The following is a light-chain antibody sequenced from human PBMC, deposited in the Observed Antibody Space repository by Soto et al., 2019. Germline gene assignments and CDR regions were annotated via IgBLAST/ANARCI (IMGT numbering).Light chain of an antibody. CDR1: QSISSY. CDR2: AAS. CDR3: QQSYSTPWT. J-gene: IGKJ1*01. Sequence: IQMTQTQSSLSASVGDRVTITCRASQSISSYLNWYQQKPGKAPKLLIYAASSLQSGVPSRFSGSGSGTDFTLTISSLQPEDFATYYCQQSYSTPWTFGQGTKVDIK. V-gene: IGKV1-39*01.